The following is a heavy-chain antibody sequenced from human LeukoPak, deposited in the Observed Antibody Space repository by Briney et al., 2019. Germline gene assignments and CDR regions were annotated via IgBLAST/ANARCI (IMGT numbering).Heavy chain of an antibody. CDR3: ARELKEYSGYHWDHYFDY. Sequence: GASVKVSCKASGYTFTGYYMHWVRQAPGQGLEWMGWINPNSGGTIYAQNFQGRVTMTRDTSISTAYMELSRLRSDDTAVYYCARELKEYSGYHWDHYFDYWGQGTLVTVSS. CDR2: INPNSGGT. D-gene: IGHD5-12*01. CDR1: GYTFTGYY. V-gene: IGHV1-2*02. J-gene: IGHJ4*02.